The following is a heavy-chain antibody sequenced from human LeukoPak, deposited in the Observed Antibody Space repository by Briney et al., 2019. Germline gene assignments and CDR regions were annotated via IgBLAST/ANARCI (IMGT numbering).Heavy chain of an antibody. Sequence: GGSLRLSCAGSGFPFSIYGMNWVRQAPGKGLEWVSGISPGGGPTYYADSVKGRFTISRDNSKNTLYLQMDSLRADDTAVYYCAGGRTYSSSTLEDYWGQGTLVTVSS. V-gene: IGHV3-23*01. CDR3: AGGRTYSSSTLEDY. D-gene: IGHD6-13*01. CDR1: GFPFSIYG. J-gene: IGHJ4*02. CDR2: ISPGGGPT.